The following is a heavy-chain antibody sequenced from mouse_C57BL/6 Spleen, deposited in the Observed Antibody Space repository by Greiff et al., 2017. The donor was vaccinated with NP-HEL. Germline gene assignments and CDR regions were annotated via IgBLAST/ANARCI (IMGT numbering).Heavy chain of an antibody. CDR3: ARSLYSKRNYYAMDY. D-gene: IGHD2-5*01. J-gene: IGHJ4*01. CDR2: IYWDDDK. V-gene: IGHV8-12*01. CDR1: GFSLSTSGMG. Sequence: QVTLKESGPGILQSSQTLSLTCSFSGFSLSTSGMGVSWIRQPSGKGLEWLAHIYWDDDKRYNPSLKSRLTISKDTSRNQVFLKITSVDTADTATYYCARSLYSKRNYYAMDYWGQGTSVTVSS.